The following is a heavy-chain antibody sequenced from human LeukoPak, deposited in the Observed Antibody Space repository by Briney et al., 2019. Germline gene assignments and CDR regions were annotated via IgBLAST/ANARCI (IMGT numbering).Heavy chain of an antibody. CDR1: GYTFTNYD. CDR3: ARDIAGATKGGWCDT. J-gene: IGHJ5*02. D-gene: IGHD1-26*01. Sequence: GASVKVSCKASGYTFTNYDINWVRQATGQGLEWMGCMHPNRGNKGYAHKLQGRVTMTRDTSKSTAYMQMSSLIAEDTALYYCARDIAGATKGGWCDTWAQGTRVTVSS. V-gene: IGHV1-8*01. CDR2: MHPNRGNK.